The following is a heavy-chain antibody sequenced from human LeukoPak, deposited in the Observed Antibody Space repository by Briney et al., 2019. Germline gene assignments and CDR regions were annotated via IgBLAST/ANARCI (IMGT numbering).Heavy chain of an antibody. CDR3: ARPYYYGSGLDY. CDR1: GYTFNSHG. V-gene: IGHV1-18*01. D-gene: IGHD3-10*01. Sequence: ASVKVSCKASGYTFNSHGISWMRQAPGQGLEWMGWISAYNGNTNYAQKVQGRVTMTTDTSTSTAYMELRSLRSDDTAVYYCARPYYYGSGLDYWGQGTLVTVSS. J-gene: IGHJ4*02. CDR2: ISAYNGNT.